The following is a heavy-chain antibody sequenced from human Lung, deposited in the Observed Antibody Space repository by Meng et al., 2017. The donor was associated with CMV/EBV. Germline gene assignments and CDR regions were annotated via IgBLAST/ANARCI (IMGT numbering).Heavy chain of an antibody. CDR3: ATGWGATYRLDY. Sequence: QVQLVQSGAEMKKPGASVKVSCKASGYTITDYYIHWVRQAAGQGFEGMGWINTNDDTNYAQNFKGRVTMTRDMSINTIYMELSRLRSDDTAVYYCATGWGATYRLDYWGQGTLVTVSS. J-gene: IGHJ4*02. D-gene: IGHD1-26*01. CDR1: GYTITDYY. CDR2: INTNDDT. V-gene: IGHV1-2*02.